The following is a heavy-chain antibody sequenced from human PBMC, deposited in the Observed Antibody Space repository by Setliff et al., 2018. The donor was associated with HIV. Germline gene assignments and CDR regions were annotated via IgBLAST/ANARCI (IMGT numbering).Heavy chain of an antibody. D-gene: IGHD5-18*01. CDR1: GDSIGSYY. J-gene: IGHJ3*02. CDR2: IFYTGST. Sequence: PSETLSLTCTVSGDSIGSYYWTWLRQFPGKGLEWIGFIFYTGSTTYNPSLNSRVTISVDTSRNQFTLKLSSVTAADTAVYYCARPRYTYGTPPAFDIWGRGTVVTVSS. CDR3: ARPRYTYGTPPAFDI. V-gene: IGHV4-59*08.